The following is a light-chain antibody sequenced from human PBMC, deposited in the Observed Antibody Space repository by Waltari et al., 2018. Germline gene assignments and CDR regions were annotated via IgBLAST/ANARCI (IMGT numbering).Light chain of an antibody. V-gene: IGKV2-28*01. CDR3: MQSLRALWT. J-gene: IGKJ1*01. Sequence: DIVVTQSPLSLPVTPGEPASISCRSSQSLLHSNGYNYLDWYLQKPGQSPQLLIYLGSNRAFGVPYRFNGSGSGTDFTLKISRVEAEDVGVYYCMQSLRALWTFGQGTKVEIK. CDR2: LGS. CDR1: QSLLHSNGYNY.